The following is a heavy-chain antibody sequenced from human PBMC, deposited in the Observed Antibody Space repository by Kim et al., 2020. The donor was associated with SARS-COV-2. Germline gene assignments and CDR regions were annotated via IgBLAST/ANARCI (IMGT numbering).Heavy chain of an antibody. CDR2: INPSGGST. D-gene: IGHD4-17*01. Sequence: ASVKVSCKASGYTFTSYYMHWVRQAPGQGLEWMGIINPSGGSTSYAQKFQGRVTMTRDTSTSTVYMELSSLRSEDTAVYYCAREIGYGDYEYYYYGMDVWGQGTTVTVSS. CDR1: GYTFTSYY. CDR3: AREIGYGDYEYYYYGMDV. V-gene: IGHV1-46*01. J-gene: IGHJ6*02.